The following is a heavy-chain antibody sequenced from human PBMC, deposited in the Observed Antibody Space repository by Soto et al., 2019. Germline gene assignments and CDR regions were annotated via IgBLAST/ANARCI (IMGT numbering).Heavy chain of an antibody. CDR3: ARGLNGYLHYFDY. CDR2: INAGNGNT. D-gene: IGHD5-18*01. CDR1: GYTFTSYA. Sequence: ASVKVSCKASGYTFTSYAMHWVRQAPGQRLEWMGWINAGNGNTKYSQKFQGRVTITRDTSESTAYMELSSLRSEDTAVYYCARGLNGYLHYFDYWGQVTPVTVS. J-gene: IGHJ4*02. V-gene: IGHV1-3*01.